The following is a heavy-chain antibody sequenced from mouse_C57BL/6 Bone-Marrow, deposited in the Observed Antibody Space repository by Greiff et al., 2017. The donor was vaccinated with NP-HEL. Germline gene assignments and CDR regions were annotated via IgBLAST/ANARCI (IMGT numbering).Heavy chain of an antibody. J-gene: IGHJ4*01. CDR1: GFTFSDYS. CDR3: AREGGLRRRTYAMDY. V-gene: IGHV5-16*01. Sequence: SEGGLVQPGSSMKLSCTASGFTFSDYSMAWVRQVPEKGLEWVANINYDGSSTYYLDSLKSRFIISRDNAKNILYLQMSSLKSEDTATYYCAREGGLRRRTYAMDYWGQGTSVTVSS. CDR2: INYDGSST. D-gene: IGHD2-4*01.